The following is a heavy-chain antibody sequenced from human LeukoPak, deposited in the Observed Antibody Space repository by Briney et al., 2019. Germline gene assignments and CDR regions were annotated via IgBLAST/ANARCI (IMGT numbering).Heavy chain of an antibody. CDR1: GGSFSGYY. Sequence: SETLSLTCAVYGGSFSGYYWSWIRQPPANGLAWIGELNDSRSTNYNPSLKSRVTISVDTSKNQFSLKLSSVTAADTAVYYCARGGPPKRPILGARPSYFDYWGQGTLVTVSS. V-gene: IGHV4-34*01. CDR2: LNDSRST. CDR3: ARGGPPKRPILGARPSYFDY. J-gene: IGHJ4*02. D-gene: IGHD3-3*01.